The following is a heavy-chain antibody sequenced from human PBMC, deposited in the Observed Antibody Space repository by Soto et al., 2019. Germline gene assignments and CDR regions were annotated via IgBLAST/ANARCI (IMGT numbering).Heavy chain of an antibody. J-gene: IGHJ6*03. CDR2: ISYDGSNK. CDR3: ARAIHSSWYEGAYYMDV. D-gene: IGHD6-13*01. Sequence: PGGSLRLSCAASGFTFSSYAMHWVRQAPGKGLEWVAVISYDGSNKYYADSVKGRFTISRDNSKNTLYLQMNSLRAEDTAVYYCARAIHSSWYEGAYYMDVWGKGTTVTVSS. CDR1: GFTFSSYA. V-gene: IGHV3-30-3*01.